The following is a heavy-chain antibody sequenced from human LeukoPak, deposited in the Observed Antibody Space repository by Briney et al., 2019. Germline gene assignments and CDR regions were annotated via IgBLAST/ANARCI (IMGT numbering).Heavy chain of an antibody. CDR3: ARDPRDILTGYQYDY. V-gene: IGHV1-46*01. CDR2: INPSGGST. CDR1: GYTFTSYY. Sequence: ASVKVSCKASGYTFTSYYMHWVRQAPGQGLEWMGIINPSGGSTSYAQKFQGRVTMTWDTSTSTVYMELSSLRSEDTAVYYCARDPRDILTGYQYDYWGQGTLVTVSS. J-gene: IGHJ4*02. D-gene: IGHD3-9*01.